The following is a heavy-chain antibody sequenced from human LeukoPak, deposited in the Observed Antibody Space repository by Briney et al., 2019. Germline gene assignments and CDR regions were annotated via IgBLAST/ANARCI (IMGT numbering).Heavy chain of an antibody. CDR1: GFTFSSYA. Sequence: GSLRLSCAASGFTFSSYAMSWVRQAPGEGLEWVSAISGSGGSTYSADSVKGRFTISRDNSKNTLYLQMDSLRAEDTAVYYCAKDGAVAGFDAFDIWGQGTMVTVSS. V-gene: IGHV3-23*01. CDR3: AKDGAVAGFDAFDI. D-gene: IGHD6-19*01. J-gene: IGHJ3*02. CDR2: ISGSGGST.